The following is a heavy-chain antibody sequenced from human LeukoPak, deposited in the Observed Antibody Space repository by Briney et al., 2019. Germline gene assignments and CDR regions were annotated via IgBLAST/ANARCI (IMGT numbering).Heavy chain of an antibody. CDR2: ISYDGSNK. D-gene: IGHD4-17*01. CDR1: GFTFSSYA. J-gene: IGHJ4*02. V-gene: IGHV3-30-3*02. CDR3: AKTLHYGHYGKFDY. Sequence: GGSLRLSCAASGFTFSSYAMHWVRQAPGKGLEWVAVISYDGSNKYYADSVKGRFTISRDSSKNTLYLQMNSLRAEDTAVYYCAKTLHYGHYGKFDYWGQGTLVTVSS.